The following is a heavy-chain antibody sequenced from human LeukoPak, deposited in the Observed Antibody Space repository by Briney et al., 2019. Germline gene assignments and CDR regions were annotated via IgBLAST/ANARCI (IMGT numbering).Heavy chain of an antibody. CDR2: IWYDGSNK. Sequence: GRSLRLSCAASGFTFSSYGMHWVRQAPGKGLEWVAVIWYDGSNKYYADSVKGRFTISRDNSKNTLYLQMNSLRAEDTAVYYCARDPYDFWSGYRGYYFDYWGQGTLVTVSS. V-gene: IGHV3-33*01. D-gene: IGHD3-3*01. J-gene: IGHJ4*02. CDR1: GFTFSSYG. CDR3: ARDPYDFWSGYRGYYFDY.